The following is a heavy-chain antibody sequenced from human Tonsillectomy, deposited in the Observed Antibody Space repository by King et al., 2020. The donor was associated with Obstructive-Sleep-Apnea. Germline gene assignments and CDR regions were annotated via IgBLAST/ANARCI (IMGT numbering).Heavy chain of an antibody. J-gene: IGHJ4*02. CDR2: INSDGSST. V-gene: IGHV3-74*01. D-gene: IGHD1-26*01. CDR1: GFTFRTSW. CDR3: ARDLGGAGPTTTDY. Sequence: VQLVESGGGLVQPGGSLRLSCAASGFTFRTSWMHWVRQAPGKGLVWVSRINSDGSSTIYADFVKGRFTISRDNAKNTLYLQMNSLRAEDTAVYYCARDLGGAGPTTTDYWGQGTLVTVSS.